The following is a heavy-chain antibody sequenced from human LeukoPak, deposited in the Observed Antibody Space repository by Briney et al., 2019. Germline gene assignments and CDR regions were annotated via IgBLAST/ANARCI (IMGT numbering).Heavy chain of an antibody. J-gene: IGHJ4*02. Sequence: SETLSLTCTVSGGSISSYYWSWIRQPARKGLEWIGRIYTSGSTNYNPSLKSRVTMSVDTSKNQFSLKLSSVTAADTAVYCCARERGDNWNHFFHFDYWGQGTLVTVSS. CDR3: ARERGDNWNHFFHFDY. D-gene: IGHD1-20*01. CDR1: GGSISSYY. CDR2: IYTSGST. V-gene: IGHV4-4*07.